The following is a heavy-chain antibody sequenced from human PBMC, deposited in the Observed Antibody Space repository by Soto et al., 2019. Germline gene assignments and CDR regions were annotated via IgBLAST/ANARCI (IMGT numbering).Heavy chain of an antibody. CDR3: ARWENSNYSDY. J-gene: IGHJ4*02. CDR2: ISYDGSNK. D-gene: IGHD4-4*01. Sequence: QVQLVESGGGVVQPGRSLILSCAASGFTFSSYAMHWVRQAPGTGLEWVAVISYDGSNKYYADSVKRRFPISRDNSKNTLYLQMNSLRAEDTAVYYCARWENSNYSDYWGQGTLVTVSS. V-gene: IGHV3-30-3*01. CDR1: GFTFSSYA.